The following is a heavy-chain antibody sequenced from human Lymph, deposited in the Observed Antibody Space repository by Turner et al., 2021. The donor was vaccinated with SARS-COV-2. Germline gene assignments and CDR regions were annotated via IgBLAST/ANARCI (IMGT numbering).Heavy chain of an antibody. D-gene: IGHD6-6*01. J-gene: IGHJ4*02. V-gene: IGHV1-69*01. CDR2: IIPIFGTA. Sequence: QVQLVQSGAEVKKPGSSVKVSCKASGGTFSTYTISWVRQAPGQGLEWMGGIIPIFGTANYAQKFQGRVTITADESTSTAYTELSSLRSEDTAVYYCTRGETIAAHYDYWGQGTLVTVSS. CDR3: TRGETIAAHYDY. CDR1: GGTFSTYT.